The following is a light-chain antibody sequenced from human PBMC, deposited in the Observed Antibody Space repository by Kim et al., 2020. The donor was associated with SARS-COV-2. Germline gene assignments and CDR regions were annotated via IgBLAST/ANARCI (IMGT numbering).Light chain of an antibody. CDR1: SSNIGAPFD. CDR2: GNN. J-gene: IGLJ2*01. V-gene: IGLV1-40*01. CDR3: LSHGSSLSVA. Sequence: GQGVTISCTRSSSNIGAPFDVHWYQQLPRTVPKLLIYGNNNRPSGVPDRFSGSKSGTSASLAITGLQAEDEADYYCLSHGSSLSVAFGGGTQLTVL.